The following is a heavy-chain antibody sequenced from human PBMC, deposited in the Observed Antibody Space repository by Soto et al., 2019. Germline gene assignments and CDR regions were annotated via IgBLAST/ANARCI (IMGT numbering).Heavy chain of an antibody. J-gene: IGHJ4*02. CDR2: ISTYNGNT. V-gene: IGHV1-18*01. D-gene: IGHD3-22*01. Sequence: QVQLVQSGAEVKKPGASVKVSCKASGYTFTTYGMSWVRQAPGQGLDWMGWISTYNGNTKYAERPQGRVTMTTDPTTSTAYVELRSLRSDDTAVYYCARGPTDYYDNSGDYFLDYWGQGTLVTVSS. CDR3: ARGPTDYYDNSGDYFLDY. CDR1: GYTFTTYG.